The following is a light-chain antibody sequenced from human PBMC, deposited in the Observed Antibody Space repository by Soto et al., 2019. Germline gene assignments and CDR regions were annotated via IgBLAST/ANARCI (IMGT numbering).Light chain of an antibody. CDR1: QGIRTD. V-gene: IGKV1-39*01. Sequence: QSPSSLCASVGERGTITFRASQGIRTDLGWYQQSPGKAPKLLIYAASSLQSGVPSRFSGSGSGTDFTLTISSLQPEDFATYYCQQSYSTPWTFGQGTKVDIK. J-gene: IGKJ1*01. CDR3: QQSYSTPWT. CDR2: AAS.